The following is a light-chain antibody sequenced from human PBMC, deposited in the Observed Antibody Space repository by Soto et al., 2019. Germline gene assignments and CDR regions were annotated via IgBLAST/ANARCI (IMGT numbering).Light chain of an antibody. CDR2: MNN. V-gene: IGLV1-44*01. CDR3: TAWDDNMRGVL. CDR1: KSNIENNP. Sequence: QSVLTQPPSASGTPGQSVTISCSGGKSNIENNPVNWYQQFPGAAPKLLISMNNQRPSGVPARFSGVKAATSASLTISGLQSEDEADYYCTAWDDNMRGVLFGGGTKLTVL. J-gene: IGLJ3*02.